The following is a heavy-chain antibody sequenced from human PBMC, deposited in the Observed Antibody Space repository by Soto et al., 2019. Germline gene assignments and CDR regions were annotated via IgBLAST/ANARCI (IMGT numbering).Heavy chain of an antibody. Sequence: QVQLVESGGGVVQPGRSLRLSCAASGFTLSSYGMHWVRQAPGKGLEWVAVISYDGSNKYYADSVKGRFTISRDNSKNTLYLQMNSLRAEDTAVYYCAKDRRVVAVAAPFDYWGQGTLVTVSS. D-gene: IGHD6-19*01. CDR3: AKDRRVVAVAAPFDY. V-gene: IGHV3-30*18. CDR1: GFTLSSYG. CDR2: ISYDGSNK. J-gene: IGHJ4*02.